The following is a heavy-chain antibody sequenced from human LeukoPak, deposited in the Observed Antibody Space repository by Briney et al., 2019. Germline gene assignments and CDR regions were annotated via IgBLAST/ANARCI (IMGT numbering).Heavy chain of an antibody. V-gene: IGHV1-18*04. J-gene: IGHJ4*02. CDR2: ISAYNGNT. CDR1: GYTFTGYY. D-gene: IGHD3-10*01. CDR3: ARDLYYGSGSSRPPGFDY. Sequence: ASVKVSCKASGYTFTGYYLHWVRQAPGQGLEWMGSISAYNGNTNYAQKLQGRVTMTTDTSTSTAYMELRSLRSDDTAVYYCARDLYYGSGSSRPPGFDYWGQGTLVTVSS.